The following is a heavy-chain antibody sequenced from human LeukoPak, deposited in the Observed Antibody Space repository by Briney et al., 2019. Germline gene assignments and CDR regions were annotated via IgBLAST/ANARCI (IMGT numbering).Heavy chain of an antibody. Sequence: PSETLSLTCAVYGGSFSGYYWSWIRQPPGKGLEWIGEINHSGGTNYNPSLKSRVTISVDTSKNQFSLKLSSVTAADTAVYYCARGPPEYCSGGSCYDGWFDPWGQGTLVTVSS. J-gene: IGHJ5*02. D-gene: IGHD2-15*01. V-gene: IGHV4-34*01. CDR1: GGSFSGYY. CDR3: ARGPPEYCSGGSCYDGWFDP. CDR2: INHSGGT.